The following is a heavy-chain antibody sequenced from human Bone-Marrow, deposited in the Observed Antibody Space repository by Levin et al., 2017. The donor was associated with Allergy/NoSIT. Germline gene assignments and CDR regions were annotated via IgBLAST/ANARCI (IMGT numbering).Heavy chain of an antibody. Sequence: ASVKVSCKASGYTFTSYYMHWVRQAPGQGLEWMGIINPSGGSTSYAQKFQGRVTMTRDTSTSTVYMELSSLRSEDTAVYYCARGRQAVAAPYYYYMDVWGKGTTVTVSS. J-gene: IGHJ6*03. CDR2: INPSGGST. D-gene: IGHD6-19*01. CDR1: GYTFTSYY. CDR3: ARGRQAVAAPYYYYMDV. V-gene: IGHV1-46*01.